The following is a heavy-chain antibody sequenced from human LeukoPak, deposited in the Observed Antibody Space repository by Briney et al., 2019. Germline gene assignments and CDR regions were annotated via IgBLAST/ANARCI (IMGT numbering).Heavy chain of an antibody. CDR3: ARGPITTRSHFDY. D-gene: IGHD3-22*01. CDR1: GGTFSSYA. V-gene: IGHV1-69*13. Sequence: SVKVSCTASGGTFSSYAISWVRQAPGQGLEWMGGIIPIFATANYTQKFQGRVTITADESTSTAYMELSSLRSEDAAVYYCARGPITTRSHFDYWGQGTLVTVSS. J-gene: IGHJ4*02. CDR2: IIPIFATA.